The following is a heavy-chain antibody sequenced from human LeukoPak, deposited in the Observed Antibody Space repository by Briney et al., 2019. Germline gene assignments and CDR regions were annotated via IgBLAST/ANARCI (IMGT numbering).Heavy chain of an antibody. CDR1: EFTFSTYW. D-gene: IGHD6-13*01. V-gene: IGHV3-7*01. CDR3: ARYNSRSGGMDV. CDR2: IKQDGSEK. Sequence: GESLRLSCVASEFTFSTYWMSWVRQAPEKGLEWVANIKQDGSEKYYVDSVKGRFTISRDNAKNSLSLQMNSLRVEDTAVYYCARYNSRSGGMDVWGQGTTVTVSS. J-gene: IGHJ6*02.